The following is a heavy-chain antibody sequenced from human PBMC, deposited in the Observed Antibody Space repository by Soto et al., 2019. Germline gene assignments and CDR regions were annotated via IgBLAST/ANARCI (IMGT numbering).Heavy chain of an antibody. CDR2: IIPVFQTA. CDR3: ARGGSGCTWLNEF. Sequence: QEQLVQSGAEVKKPGSSVKVSCKASGGLFSSYPISWVRQVPGQGLEWMGGIIPVFQTAYYTQRFQGRVTITADESTNTAYMELSSLRSEDTAIYYCARGGSGCTWLNEFWGQGTLVTVSS. V-gene: IGHV1-69*01. D-gene: IGHD2-15*01. CDR1: GGLFSSYP. J-gene: IGHJ4*02.